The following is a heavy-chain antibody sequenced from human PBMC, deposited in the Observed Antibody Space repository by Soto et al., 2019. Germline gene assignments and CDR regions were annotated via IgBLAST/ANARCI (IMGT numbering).Heavy chain of an antibody. D-gene: IGHD2-2*01. V-gene: IGHV1-8*01. CDR1: GYTFTSYD. Sequence: QVQLVQSGAEVKKPGASVKVSCKASGYTFTSYDINWVRQATGQGLEWMGWMNPNSGNTGYAQKFQGRVTMTRNTSISTAYMELSSLRSEDTAVYYCARPYCSSTSCYDWFDPWGQGTLVTVSS. CDR2: MNPNSGNT. J-gene: IGHJ5*02. CDR3: ARPYCSSTSCYDWFDP.